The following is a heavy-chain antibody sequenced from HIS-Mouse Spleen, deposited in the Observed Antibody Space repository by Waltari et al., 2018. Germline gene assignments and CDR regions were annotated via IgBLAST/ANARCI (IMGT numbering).Heavy chain of an antibody. J-gene: IGHJ2*01. D-gene: IGHD6-13*01. CDR3: AREIPYSSSWYDWYFDL. V-gene: IGHV4-39*07. CDR1: GGSISSSSYY. CDR2: IYYSGST. Sequence: QLQLQESGPGLVKPSETLSLTCTVSGGSISSSSYYWGWIRPPTRKGLEWIGSIYYSGSTYYNPSLKSRVTISVDTSKNQFSLKLSSVTAADTAVYYCAREIPYSSSWYDWYFDLWGRGTLVTVSS.